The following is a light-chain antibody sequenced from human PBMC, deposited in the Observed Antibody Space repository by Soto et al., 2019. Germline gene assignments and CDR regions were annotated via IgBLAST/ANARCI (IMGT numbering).Light chain of an antibody. J-gene: IGLJ1*01. CDR3: QAWDSSTHYV. CDR1: KLGDKY. CDR2: QDS. Sequence: SYELTQPPSVSVFPGQTASITCSGDKLGDKYACWYQQKPGQSPVLVIYQDSKRPSGIPERFSGSNSGNTATLTISGTQAMDEADYYCQAWDSSTHYVFGTGTQLTVL. V-gene: IGLV3-1*01.